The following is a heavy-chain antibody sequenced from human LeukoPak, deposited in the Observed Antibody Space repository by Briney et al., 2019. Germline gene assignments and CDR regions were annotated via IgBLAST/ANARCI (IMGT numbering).Heavy chain of an antibody. Sequence: PGGSLRLSCAASGFTFSNYGMHWVRQAPGKGLEWVANIKEDGSEKYYVDSVKGRFTISRDNAKNSLYLQMNSLRGEDTAVYYCARDRRWFGGSYFWGQGALVTVSS. V-gene: IGHV3-7*01. J-gene: IGHJ4*02. CDR2: IKEDGSEK. CDR3: ARDRRWFGGSYF. D-gene: IGHD3-10*01. CDR1: GFTFSNYG.